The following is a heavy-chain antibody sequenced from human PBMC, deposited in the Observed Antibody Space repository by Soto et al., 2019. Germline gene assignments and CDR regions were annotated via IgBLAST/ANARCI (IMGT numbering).Heavy chain of an antibody. Sequence: PSETLSLTCTVSGGSISSSSYYWGWIRQPPGKGLEWIGSIYYSGSTYYNPSLKSRVTISVDTSKNQFSLKLSSVTAADTAVYYCARDKITMVRGVIIRYYGMDVWGQGTTVTVSS. J-gene: IGHJ6*02. V-gene: IGHV4-39*07. D-gene: IGHD3-10*01. CDR1: GGSISSSSYY. CDR3: ARDKITMVRGVIIRYYGMDV. CDR2: IYYSGST.